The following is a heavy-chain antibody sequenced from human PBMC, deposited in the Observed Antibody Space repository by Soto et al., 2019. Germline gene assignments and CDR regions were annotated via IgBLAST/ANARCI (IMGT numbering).Heavy chain of an antibody. CDR1: GFTFSSYS. CDR3: ARVGRTDYTSGSYYYYGMDV. J-gene: IGHJ6*02. D-gene: IGHD3-10*01. Sequence: NPGGSLRLSCAASGFTFSSYSMNWVRQAPGKGLEWVSSITSSRTYIYYADSVKGRFTISRDNAKNSLYLQMNSLRAEDSAVYYSARVGRTDYTSGSYYYYGMDVWGQGTTVTVSS. V-gene: IGHV3-21*01. CDR2: ITSSRTYI.